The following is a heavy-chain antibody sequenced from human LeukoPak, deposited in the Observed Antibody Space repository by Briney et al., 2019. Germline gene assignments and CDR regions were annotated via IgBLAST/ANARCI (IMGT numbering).Heavy chain of an antibody. CDR1: GFPFGSFA. CDR2: IFGSGGSP. V-gene: IGHV3-23*01. CDR3: GKTTAGYSSGEKPAWPVDY. J-gene: IGHJ4*02. Sequence: GGSLRLSCEASGFPFGSFAMYWVRQAPGKGLDWIADIFGSGGSPHYTDSVKGRFTISRDNSKNTPYLQINSLRAEDPAVYYCGKTTAGYSSGEKPAWPVDYWGQGTLVTVSS. D-gene: IGHD5-18*01.